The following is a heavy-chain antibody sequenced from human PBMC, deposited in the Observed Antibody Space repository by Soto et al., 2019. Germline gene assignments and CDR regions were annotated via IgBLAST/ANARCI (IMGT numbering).Heavy chain of an antibody. D-gene: IGHD3-9*01. CDR2: IIPILGIA. J-gene: IGHJ3*02. CDR3: ARDLRYPGDAFDI. V-gene: IGHV1-69*04. Sequence: GASVKVSCKASGGTFSSYTISWVRHAPGQGLEWMGRIIPILGIANYAQKFQGRVTITADKSTSTAYMELSSLRSEDTAVYYCARDLRYPGDAFDIWGQGTMVTVSS. CDR1: GGTFSSYT.